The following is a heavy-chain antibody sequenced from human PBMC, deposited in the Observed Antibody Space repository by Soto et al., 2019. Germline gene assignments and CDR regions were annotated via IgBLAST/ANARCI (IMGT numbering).Heavy chain of an antibody. V-gene: IGHV3-23*01. CDR2: LSGSGTST. CDR3: AKATTNGGWFNPFDS. CDR1: GFSFFNYA. J-gene: IGHJ4*02. Sequence: WGSLRLSCAASGFSFFNYAINWFRHSPVKGLEWVSGLSGSGTSTYYADSVKGRFTISRDNSRDTLFLQMNSLTADDTAVYYCAKATTNGGWFNPFDSWGQGALVTVSS. D-gene: IGHD6-19*01.